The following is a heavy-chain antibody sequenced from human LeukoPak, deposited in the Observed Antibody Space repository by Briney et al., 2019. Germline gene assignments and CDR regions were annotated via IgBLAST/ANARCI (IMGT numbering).Heavy chain of an antibody. CDR2: IKQDGSEK. Sequence: GGSLRLSCAASGFTFSSYWMSWVRQAPGKGLEWLANIKQDGSEKYYVDSVKGRFTISRDNAKNSLYLQMNRLRAEDTAVYYCARARPKPYYFDYWGQGTLVTVSS. CDR1: GFTFSSYW. V-gene: IGHV3-7*01. CDR3: ARARPKPYYFDY. J-gene: IGHJ4*02. D-gene: IGHD6-6*01.